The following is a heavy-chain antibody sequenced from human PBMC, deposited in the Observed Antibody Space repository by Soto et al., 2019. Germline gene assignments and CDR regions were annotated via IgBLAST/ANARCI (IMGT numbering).Heavy chain of an antibody. CDR1: GGSISSYY. CDR2: IYYSGST. CDR3: ARGSGYDSRHFDY. J-gene: IGHJ4*02. D-gene: IGHD5-12*01. V-gene: IGHV4-59*01. Sequence: SETLSLTCTVSGGSISSYYWSWIRQPPGKGLEWIGYIYYSGSTNYNPSLKSRVTISVDMSKNQFSLKLSSVTAADTAVYYCARGSGYDSRHFDYWGQGTLVTVSS.